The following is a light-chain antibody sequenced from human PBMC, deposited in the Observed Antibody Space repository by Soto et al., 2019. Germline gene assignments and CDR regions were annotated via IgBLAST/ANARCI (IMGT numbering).Light chain of an antibody. Sequence: DIQMTQSPSTLSGSVGDRVTITCRASQTISSWLAWYQQKPGKAPKLLIYKASTLKSGVPSRFSGSGSGTEFTLTISSLQPDDFATYYCQQSYSTPWTFGQGTKVEIK. CDR2: KAS. V-gene: IGKV1-5*03. CDR3: QQSYSTPWT. CDR1: QTISSW. J-gene: IGKJ1*01.